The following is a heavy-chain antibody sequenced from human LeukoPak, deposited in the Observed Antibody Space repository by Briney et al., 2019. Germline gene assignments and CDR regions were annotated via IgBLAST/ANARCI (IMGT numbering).Heavy chain of an antibody. CDR3: ARDRDYYDSSGYYLGWYFDL. D-gene: IGHD3-22*01. CDR2: IIWSGGST. Sequence: PGGSLRLSCAASGFTFDDYGMSWVRQAPGKGLEWVSGIIWSGGSTGYADSVKGRFTVSRDNAKNTLYLQMNSLRAEDTAVYYCARDRDYYDSSGYYLGWYFDLWGRGTLVTVSS. CDR1: GFTFDDYG. V-gene: IGHV3-20*04. J-gene: IGHJ2*01.